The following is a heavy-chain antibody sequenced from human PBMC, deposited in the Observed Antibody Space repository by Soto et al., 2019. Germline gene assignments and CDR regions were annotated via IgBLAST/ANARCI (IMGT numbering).Heavy chain of an antibody. V-gene: IGHV3-23*01. Sequence: GGSLRLSCAASGFTFSNYVMNWVRQAPGKGLEWVSIISGGFHTSYADSVKGRFTISRDNSKNTLYLQMDSLRAEETAIYYCARPLVVVASRPYYGLDVWGQGTTVTVSS. D-gene: IGHD3-22*01. J-gene: IGHJ6*02. CDR2: ISGGFHT. CDR1: GFTFSNYV. CDR3: ARPLVVVASRPYYGLDV.